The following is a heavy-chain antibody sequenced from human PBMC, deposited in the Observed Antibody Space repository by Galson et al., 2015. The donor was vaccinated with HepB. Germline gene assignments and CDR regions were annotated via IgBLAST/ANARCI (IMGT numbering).Heavy chain of an antibody. D-gene: IGHD6-13*01. Sequence: SLRLSCAASGFTFSSYAMNWVRQAPGKGLEWVSAISGSGGSTYYADSVKGRFTISRDNSKNTLYLQMNSLRAEDTAVYYCAIPGIPAGAGYFDYWGQGTLVTVSS. J-gene: IGHJ4*02. CDR2: ISGSGGST. CDR1: GFTFSSYA. V-gene: IGHV3-23*01. CDR3: AIPGIPAGAGYFDY.